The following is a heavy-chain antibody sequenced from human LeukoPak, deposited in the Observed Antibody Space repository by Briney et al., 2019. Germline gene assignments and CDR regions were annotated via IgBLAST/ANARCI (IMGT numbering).Heavy chain of an antibody. D-gene: IGHD3-22*01. Sequence: GGSLRLSCAASGFTFSSYSMNWVRQAPGKGLEWVSSINDNSRSIFYTDSLKGRFTVSRDNAKNSLYLQMNNLRAEDTAVYYCAKSVNSYYDWFDPWGQGTLVTVSS. J-gene: IGHJ5*02. V-gene: IGHV3-21*01. CDR3: AKSVNSYYDWFDP. CDR1: GFTFSSYS. CDR2: INDNSRSI.